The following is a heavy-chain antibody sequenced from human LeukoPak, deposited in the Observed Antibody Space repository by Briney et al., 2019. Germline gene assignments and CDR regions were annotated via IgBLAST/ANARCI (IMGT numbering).Heavy chain of an antibody. CDR2: IYYSGST. CDR3: ARGYVYFDY. V-gene: IGHV4-61*08. Sequence: PSETLSLTCPVSQFPVQRGCAWSWIRLPPGKGLEWIGYIYYSGSTNYNPSLKSRVTISVDTSKNQFSLKLSSVTAADTAVYYCARGYVYFDYWGQGTLVTVSS. CDR1: QFPVQRGCA. J-gene: IGHJ4*02. D-gene: IGHD5-12*01.